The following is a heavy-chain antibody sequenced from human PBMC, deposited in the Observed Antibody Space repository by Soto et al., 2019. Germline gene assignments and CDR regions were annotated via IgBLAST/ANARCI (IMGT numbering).Heavy chain of an antibody. Sequence: PGGSLRLSCAASGFTFSNYAMSWVRQPPGKGLEWVSTFDISGPPTYYADSVKGRFTISRDNSKNTLYLQMNSLRAEDTAVYYCSKGHYDILTGPPPYYYYGMDVWGQGTTVTVSS. CDR3: SKGHYDILTGPPPYYYYGMDV. CDR2: FDISGPPT. J-gene: IGHJ6*02. CDR1: GFTFSNYA. D-gene: IGHD3-9*01. V-gene: IGHV3-23*01.